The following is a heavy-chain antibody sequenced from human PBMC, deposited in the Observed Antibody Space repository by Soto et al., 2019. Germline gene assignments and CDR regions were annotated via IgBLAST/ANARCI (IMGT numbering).Heavy chain of an antibody. D-gene: IGHD6-19*01. J-gene: IGHJ4*02. CDR3: ARVRHIAVAGMDY. V-gene: IGHV3-30-3*01. CDR2: ISYDGSNK. CDR1: GFPFSGYA. Sequence: GGSLRLSCAASGFPFSGYAMHWVRQAPGKGLEWVAVISYDGSNKYYADSVKGRFTISRDNSKNTLYLQMNSLRAEDTAVYYCARVRHIAVAGMDYWGQGTLVTVSS.